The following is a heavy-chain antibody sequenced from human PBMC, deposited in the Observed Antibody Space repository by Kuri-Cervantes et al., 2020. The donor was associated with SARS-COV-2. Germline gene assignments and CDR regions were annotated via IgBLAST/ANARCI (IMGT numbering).Heavy chain of an antibody. CDR1: GFILDDFG. CDR3: AKVFGVGSNIKYFDS. CDR2: ITWDGGST. J-gene: IGHJ4*02. D-gene: IGHD3-10*02. Sequence: GESLKISCAASGFILDDFGMYWVRQAPGKGLEWVSSITWDGGSTFYADSVKGRFTMSRDSSKKSLYLQMDSLTVEDTALYYCAKVFGVGSNIKYFDSWGQGTVVTVSS. V-gene: IGHV3-43D*03.